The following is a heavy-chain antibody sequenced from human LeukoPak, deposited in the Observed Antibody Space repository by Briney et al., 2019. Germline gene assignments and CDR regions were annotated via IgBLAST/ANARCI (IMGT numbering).Heavy chain of an antibody. V-gene: IGHV3-7*01. J-gene: IGHJ4*02. D-gene: IGHD3/OR15-3a*01. Sequence: GGSLRLSCAASGFTFSNAWMSWVRQAPGKGLECVANIKQDGSEKYYVDSVKGRFTISRDNAKNTLYLQMNSLRAEDTAVYYCARDVVEGLGGDYWGQGTLVTVSS. CDR2: IKQDGSEK. CDR1: GFTFSNAW. CDR3: ARDVVEGLGGDY.